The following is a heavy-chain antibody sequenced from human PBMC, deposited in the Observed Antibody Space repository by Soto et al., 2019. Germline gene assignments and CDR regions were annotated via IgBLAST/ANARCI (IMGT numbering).Heavy chain of an antibody. CDR1: GYTFTTYD. D-gene: IGHD7-27*01. J-gene: IGHJ4*02. CDR2: MTPNSGNT. V-gene: IGHV1-8*01. Sequence: QVQLVQSGAEVKKPGASVRVSCKASGYTFTTYDINWVRQAPGQGLEWMGWMTPNSGNTDYAQNFQGRVTMTRDASISAAYMELSSLKSEDTAVYYCARGVDAGVDYWGQGSLVTVSS. CDR3: ARGVDAGVDY.